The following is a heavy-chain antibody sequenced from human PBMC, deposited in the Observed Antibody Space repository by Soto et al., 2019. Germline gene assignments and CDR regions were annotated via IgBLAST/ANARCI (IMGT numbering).Heavy chain of an antibody. V-gene: IGHV2-5*02. CDR2: IYWDDDK. CDR3: AHKHSSCSGGSCSSGFDY. CDR1: GFSLSTSGVG. J-gene: IGHJ4*02. Sequence: QITLKESGPTLVKPTQTLTLTCTFSGFSLSTSGVGVGWIRQPPGKALEWLALIYWDDDKRYSPSLKSRLTIPKDTSKNQEVITMTTMSTVDTAAYYWAHKHSSCSGGSCSSGFDYWGQGTLVTLSS. D-gene: IGHD2-15*01.